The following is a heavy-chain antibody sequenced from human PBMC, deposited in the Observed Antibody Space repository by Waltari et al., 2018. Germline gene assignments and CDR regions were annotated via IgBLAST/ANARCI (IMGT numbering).Heavy chain of an antibody. D-gene: IGHD2-15*01. Sequence: EVQLVQSGAEVKKPGESLKISCKGSGYSFTSYWIGWVRQMPGKGLEWMGIHYPGDSDTRYSPSFQGQVTISADKSISTAYLQWSSLKASDTAMYYCARGYCSGGSCPNWFDPWGQGTLVTVSS. CDR1: GYSFTSYW. CDR2: HYPGDSDT. J-gene: IGHJ5*02. CDR3: ARGYCSGGSCPNWFDP. V-gene: IGHV5-51*01.